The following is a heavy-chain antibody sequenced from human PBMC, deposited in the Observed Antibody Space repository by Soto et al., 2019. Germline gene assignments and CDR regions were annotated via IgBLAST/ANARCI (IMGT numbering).Heavy chain of an antibody. CDR3: ARASYLRFPDY. D-gene: IGHD3-3*01. CDR1: GGSISSYY. Sequence: QVQLQESGPGLVKPSETLSLTCTVSGGSISSYYWSWIRQPPGKGLEWIGYICYSGSTNYNPSLKSRVTISVDTSKNQCSLQLSSVTAADTAVYYCARASYLRFPDYWGQGTLVTVSS. V-gene: IGHV4-59*01. CDR2: ICYSGST. J-gene: IGHJ4*02.